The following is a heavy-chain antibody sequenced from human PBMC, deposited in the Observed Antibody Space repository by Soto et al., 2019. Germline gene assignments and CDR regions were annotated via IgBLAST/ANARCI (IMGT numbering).Heavy chain of an antibody. Sequence: QVPLQESGPGLIKPSQTLSLTCTVSGDSISGGVYYWSWIRQPPGKGLEWIGYIHYSGTTHYNPSLKSRVTISEDTSGNQVSLKLSSVTAAHTAVYSCARNYWGSGRYSMTWGQGTLVTVSS. J-gene: IGHJ5*02. CDR1: GDSISGGVYY. D-gene: IGHD3-10*01. CDR2: IHYSGTT. V-gene: IGHV4-30-4*01. CDR3: ARNYWGSGRYSMT.